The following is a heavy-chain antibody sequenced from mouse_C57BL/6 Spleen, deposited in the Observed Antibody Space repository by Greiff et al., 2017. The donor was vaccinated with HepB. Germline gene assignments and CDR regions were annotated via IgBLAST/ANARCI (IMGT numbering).Heavy chain of an antibody. CDR3: TRIYYGYGGYAMDY. J-gene: IGHJ4*01. Sequence: EVHLVESGEGLVKPGGSLKLSCAASGFTFSSYAMSWVRQTPEKRLEWVAYISSGGDYIYYADTVKGRFTISRDNARNTLYLQMSSLKSEDTAMYYCTRIYYGYGGYAMDYWGQGTSVTVSS. D-gene: IGHD2-2*01. CDR1: GFTFSSYA. V-gene: IGHV5-9-1*02. CDR2: ISSGGDYI.